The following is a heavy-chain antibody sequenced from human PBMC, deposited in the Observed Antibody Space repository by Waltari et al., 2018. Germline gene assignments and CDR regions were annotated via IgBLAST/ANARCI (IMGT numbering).Heavy chain of an antibody. J-gene: IGHJ4*02. CDR3: ARDHWFSLDL. D-gene: IGHD3-9*01. Sequence: EEQVVESGGGLVQPGGSLRRSCVASGLTFRDHLMAWVRQAPAKELEWVAKIKKDGTEEMYVDSVKGRFTISKDNTKNSVFLQMNSLRAEDTAVYYCARDHWFSLDLWGQGTLVTVSS. V-gene: IGHV3-7*01. CDR1: GLTFRDHL. CDR2: IKKDGTEE.